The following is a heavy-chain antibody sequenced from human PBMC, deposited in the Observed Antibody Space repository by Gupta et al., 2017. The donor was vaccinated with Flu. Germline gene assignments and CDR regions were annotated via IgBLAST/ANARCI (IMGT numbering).Heavy chain of an antibody. CDR3: AAGGQWELPDY. D-gene: IGHD1-26*01. Sequence: WVRQARGQRLEWIGWIVVGSGNTNYAQKFQERVTITRDMSTSTAYMELSSLRSEDTAVYYCAAGGQWELPDYWGQGTLVTVSS. V-gene: IGHV1-58*01. J-gene: IGHJ4*02. CDR2: IVVGSGNT.